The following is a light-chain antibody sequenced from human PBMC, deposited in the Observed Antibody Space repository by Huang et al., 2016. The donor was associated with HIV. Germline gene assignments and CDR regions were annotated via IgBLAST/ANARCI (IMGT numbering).Light chain of an antibody. V-gene: IGKV3-20*01. Sequence: DIVLTQSPGTLSLSPGERATLSCRASQSISSTFLAWYQRKPGQAPRLLICGAARRATCIPDRFGGSGSGTDFTLTSSRLEPEDFAVYYCQQYGSSPPYTFGQGTKLEIK. CDR3: QQYGSSPPYT. CDR1: QSISSTF. J-gene: IGKJ2*01. CDR2: GAA.